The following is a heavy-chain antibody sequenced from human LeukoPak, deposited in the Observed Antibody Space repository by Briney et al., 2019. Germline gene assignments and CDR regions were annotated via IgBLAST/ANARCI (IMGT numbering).Heavy chain of an antibody. V-gene: IGHV3-30*18. J-gene: IGHJ6*02. CDR1: GFTFSSYG. CDR3: AKEAISFYYGMDV. Sequence: RTGRSLRLSCAASGFTFSSYGMHWVRQAPGKGLEWVAVISYDGSNKYYADSVKGRFTISRDNSKNTLYLQMNSLRAEGTAVYYCAKEAISFYYGMDVWGQGTTVTVSS. CDR2: ISYDGSNK. D-gene: IGHD2/OR15-2a*01.